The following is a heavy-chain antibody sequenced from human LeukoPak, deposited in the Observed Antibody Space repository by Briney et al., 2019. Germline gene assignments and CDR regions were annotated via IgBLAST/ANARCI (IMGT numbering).Heavy chain of an antibody. D-gene: IGHD5-18*01. CDR2: IIPILGIA. CDR1: GGTFSSYA. CDR3: ARSYLYDNVDTAMVLPKYYFDY. J-gene: IGHJ4*02. V-gene: IGHV1-69*04. Sequence: ASVKVSCKASGGTFSSYATSWVRQAPGQGLEWMGRIIPILGIANYAQKFQGRVTITADKSTSTAYMELSSLRSEDTAVYYCARSYLYDNVDTAMVLPKYYFDYWGQGTLVTVSS.